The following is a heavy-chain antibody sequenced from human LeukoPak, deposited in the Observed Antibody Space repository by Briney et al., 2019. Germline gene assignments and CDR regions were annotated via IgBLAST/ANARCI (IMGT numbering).Heavy chain of an antibody. V-gene: IGHV4-34*01. J-gene: IGHJ4*02. Sequence: SETLSLTCAVYGGSFSGYYWSWIRQPPGKGLEWIGEINHSGSTNYNPSLKSRVTISVDTSKNQFSLKLSSVTAADTAVYYCARGLLYSNSYYFDYWGQGTLVTVSS. CDR2: INHSGST. CDR3: ARGLLYSNSYYFDY. CDR1: GGSFSGYY. D-gene: IGHD2-21*01.